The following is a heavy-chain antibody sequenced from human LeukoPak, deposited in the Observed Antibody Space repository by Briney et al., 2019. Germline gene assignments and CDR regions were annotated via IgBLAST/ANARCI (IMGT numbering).Heavy chain of an antibody. CDR2: ISAYNGNT. CDR1: GYTFTSYG. V-gene: IGHV1-18*01. D-gene: IGHD2-2*01. CDR3: ARVGYCSSTSCYHSHDAFDI. Sequence: ASVKVSCKASGYTFTSYGISWVRQAPGQGLEWMGWISAYNGNTNYAQKLQGRVTVTTDTSTSTAYMELRSLRSDDTAVYYCARVGYCSSTSCYHSHDAFDIWGQGTMVIVSS. J-gene: IGHJ3*02.